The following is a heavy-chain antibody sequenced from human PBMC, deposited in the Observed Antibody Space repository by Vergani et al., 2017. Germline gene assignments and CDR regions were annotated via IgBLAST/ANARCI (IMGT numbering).Heavy chain of an antibody. J-gene: IGHJ6*02. CDR3: ARVKAMAGAMVIYYCGMDV. CDR2: LGSSGPCI. Sequence: VQLVESGGGLVKPGGSLRLSCAASGFTFSDFSMSWVRQAPGKGLEWVAFLGSSGPCINYADSMKGRFTISRDNAKNSLYVQMNSLRAQDTAVYYCARVKAMAGAMVIYYCGMDVWGQGTTVTVSS. D-gene: IGHD5-18*01. CDR1: GFTFSDFS. V-gene: IGHV3-21*01.